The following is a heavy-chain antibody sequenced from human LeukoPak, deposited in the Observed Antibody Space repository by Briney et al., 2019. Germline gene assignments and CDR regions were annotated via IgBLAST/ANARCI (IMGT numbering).Heavy chain of an antibody. V-gene: IGHV4-59*08. D-gene: IGHD3-16*02. J-gene: IGHJ5*02. Sequence: KPSETLSLTCTVSGGSTSSYYWSWIRQPPGKGLEWIGYIYYSGSTNYNPSLKSRVTISVDTSKNQFSLKLSSVTAADTAVYYCARQIRSIGSNYYDYVWGSYRPRYNWFDPWGQGTLVTVSS. CDR3: ARQIRSIGSNYYDYVWGSYRPRYNWFDP. CDR2: IYYSGST. CDR1: GGSTSSYY.